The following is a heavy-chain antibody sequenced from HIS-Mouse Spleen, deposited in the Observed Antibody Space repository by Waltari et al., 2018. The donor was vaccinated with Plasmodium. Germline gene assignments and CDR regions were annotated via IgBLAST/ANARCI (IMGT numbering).Heavy chain of an antibody. CDR1: GFTVSSNY. CDR3: ARAAIAWGSPYYFDY. J-gene: IGHJ4*02. V-gene: IGHV3-53*02. Sequence: EVQLVETGGGLIQPGGSLRLSCAASGFTVSSNYMSWVRQAPGKGLECVSVIYSGDSPYYVDSVKGRFTISRDNSKNTLYLQMNSLRAEDTAVYYCARAAIAWGSPYYFDYWGQGTLVTVSS. CDR2: IYSGDSP. D-gene: IGHD7-27*01.